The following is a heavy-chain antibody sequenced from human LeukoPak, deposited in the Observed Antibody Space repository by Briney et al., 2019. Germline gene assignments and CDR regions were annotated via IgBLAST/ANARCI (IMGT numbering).Heavy chain of an antibody. Sequence: GGSLRLSCAAYGFTFSIYAMHWVRQAPGKGLEWVAVISYDGSNKYYADSVKGRFTISRDNSKNTLYLQMNSLRAEDTAVYYCARWGSNDSSGYYYSDYWGQGTLVTVSS. CDR1: GFTFSIYA. V-gene: IGHV3-30-3*01. J-gene: IGHJ4*02. CDR2: ISYDGSNK. CDR3: ARWGSNDSSGYYYSDY. D-gene: IGHD3-22*01.